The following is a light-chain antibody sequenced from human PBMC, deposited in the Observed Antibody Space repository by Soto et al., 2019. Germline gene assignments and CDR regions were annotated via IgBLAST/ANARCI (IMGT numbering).Light chain of an antibody. CDR2: DAS. CDR1: QSVNSY. J-gene: IGKJ4*01. V-gene: IGKV3-11*01. Sequence: EIVMTQSPATLSVSPGERATLSCRASQSVNSYLAWHQQNPGQAPRLLIHDASNRATGIPARFSGSGSGTDFTLTSSSLEPEDFAVYYCQQRSNWPLTFGGGTKVDIK. CDR3: QQRSNWPLT.